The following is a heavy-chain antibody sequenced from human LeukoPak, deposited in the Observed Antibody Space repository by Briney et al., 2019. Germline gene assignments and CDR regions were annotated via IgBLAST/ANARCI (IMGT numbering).Heavy chain of an antibody. J-gene: IGHJ4*02. CDR2: MSYDGSNK. CDR3: ARVASSGIVGTTKGFDY. Sequence: GGSLRLSCAASGFTFSNHAMHWVRQAPGKGLEWVAVMSYDGSNKKYADSVKGRFTISRDNAKNTVYLQMNSLRTEDTAVYYCARVASSGIVGTTKGFDYWGQGTLVTVSS. D-gene: IGHD1-26*01. CDR1: GFTFSNHA. V-gene: IGHV3-30-3*01.